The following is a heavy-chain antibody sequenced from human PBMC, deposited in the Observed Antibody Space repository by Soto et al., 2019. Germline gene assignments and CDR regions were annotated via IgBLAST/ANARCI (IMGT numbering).Heavy chain of an antibody. CDR1: VFPLSSYS. Sequence: GGSLRLSCAASVFPLSSYSMNWVRQAPGKGLEWVSAISGSGGSTYYADSVKGRFTISRDNSKNTLYLQMNSLRAEDTAVYYCAKSMDYYGSGSYYTIDYWGQGTLVTVSS. V-gene: IGHV3-23*01. D-gene: IGHD3-10*01. CDR3: AKSMDYYGSGSYYTIDY. J-gene: IGHJ4*02. CDR2: ISGSGGST.